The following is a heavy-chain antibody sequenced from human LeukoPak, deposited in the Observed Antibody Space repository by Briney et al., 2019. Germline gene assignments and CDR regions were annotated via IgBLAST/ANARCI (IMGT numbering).Heavy chain of an antibody. CDR1: EFSFETYW. D-gene: IGHD5-24*01. CDR2: INEDGSEK. V-gene: IGHV3-7*01. Sequence: GGSLRLSCVALEFSFETYWVSWVRQAPGKGPEWVANINEDGSEKHYVGSVRGRFTISRDNADNSLHLQMNSLRPEDMAVYYCARGETMDVWGKGTTVTVSS. CDR3: ARGETMDV. J-gene: IGHJ6*03.